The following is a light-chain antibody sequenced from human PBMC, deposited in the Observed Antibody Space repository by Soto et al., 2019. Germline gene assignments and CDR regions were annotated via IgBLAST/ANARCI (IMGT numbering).Light chain of an antibody. V-gene: IGKV1-5*01. Sequence: DIQMTQSPSSLSPSVGDRVTITCRASRSISDWLAWYQQKPGKAPKLLIYDVSALKRGVPPRFSGSGSGTEFTLTISSLQPDDFATYYCQQYDSFSVTFGQGTKVDI. CDR2: DVS. J-gene: IGKJ1*01. CDR1: RSISDW. CDR3: QQYDSFSVT.